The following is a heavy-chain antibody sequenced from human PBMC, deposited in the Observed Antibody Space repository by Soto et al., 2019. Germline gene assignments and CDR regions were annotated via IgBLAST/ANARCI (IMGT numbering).Heavy chain of an antibody. Sequence: GSLRLSGSVSGFTLSSSEINWVRQAPGKGLELVSYISDSGRTIYYADSVKGRFTVSRDDSQNSVYLQMDSLRAEDTAVYYCARDLLHYDFWSGYSAYFYYGMDVWGPGTTVTV. D-gene: IGHD3-3*01. CDR3: ARDLLHYDFWSGYSAYFYYGMDV. V-gene: IGHV3-48*03. J-gene: IGHJ6*02. CDR2: ISDSGRTI. CDR1: GFTLSSSE.